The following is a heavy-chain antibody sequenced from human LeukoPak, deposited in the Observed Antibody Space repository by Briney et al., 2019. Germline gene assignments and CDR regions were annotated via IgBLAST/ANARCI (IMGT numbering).Heavy chain of an antibody. CDR2: IYYSGST. D-gene: IGHD3-22*01. CDR1: GGSISSSSYY. Sequence: PSETLSLTCTVSGGSISSSSYYWGWIRQTPGKGLEWIGYIYYSGSTNYNPSLKSRVTISVDTSKNQFSLKLSSVTAADTAVYYCARDRRYYDSSGYYGRFDYWGQGTLVTVSS. V-gene: IGHV4-61*01. J-gene: IGHJ4*02. CDR3: ARDRRYYDSSGYYGRFDY.